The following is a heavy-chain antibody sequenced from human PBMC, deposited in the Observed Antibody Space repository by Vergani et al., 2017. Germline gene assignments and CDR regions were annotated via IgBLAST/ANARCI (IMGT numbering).Heavy chain of an antibody. Sequence: QVQLVESGGGEVQPVRSLRLSCSAAGFPFSDSGVHSVREAPGQGLEWVSVISYDGNKKNYADSVKGGLTISRDNSKNTLYLEMNALRAEDTAVYYCARDFLTGVTTLDYYYLGVWGRGTTVTVSS. CDR2: ISYDGNKK. J-gene: IGHJ6*03. CDR3: ARDFLTGVTTLDYYYLGV. CDR1: GFPFSDSG. V-gene: IGHV3-30*03. D-gene: IGHD1-1*01.